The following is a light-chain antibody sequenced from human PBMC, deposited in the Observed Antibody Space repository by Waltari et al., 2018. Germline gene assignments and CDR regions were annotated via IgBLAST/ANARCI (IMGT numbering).Light chain of an antibody. V-gene: IGKV3-11*01. CDR3: QQRSNWPPWT. Sequence: EIVLTQSPATLSLSPGERATLSCSASQSVSSYLAWYQQKPGQAPRRLIYDASNRATGIPARFSGSGSGTDFTLTISSLGPEDFAVYYCQQRSNWPPWTFGQGTKVEIK. CDR1: QSVSSY. J-gene: IGKJ1*01. CDR2: DAS.